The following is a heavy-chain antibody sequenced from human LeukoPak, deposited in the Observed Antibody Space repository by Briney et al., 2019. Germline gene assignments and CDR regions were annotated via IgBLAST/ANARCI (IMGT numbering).Heavy chain of an antibody. D-gene: IGHD6-13*01. J-gene: IGHJ2*01. Sequence: GGSPRLSCAASGFTFSSYAMGWVRQAPGKGLEWISLISGSGASTYYADSVKGRFTISRDDSKNTLYLQMNSLRAEDTAVYYCASRLSSNWYWYFDLWGRGTLVTVSS. CDR2: ISGSGAST. CDR1: GFTFSSYA. V-gene: IGHV3-23*01. CDR3: ASRLSSNWYWYFDL.